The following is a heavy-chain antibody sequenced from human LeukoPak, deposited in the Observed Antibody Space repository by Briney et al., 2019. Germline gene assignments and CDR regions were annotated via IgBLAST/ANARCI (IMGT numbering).Heavy chain of an antibody. J-gene: IGHJ6*02. D-gene: IGHD2-2*02. V-gene: IGHV3-53*01. CDR2: IYSGGST. Sequence: GGSLRLSCAASGFTVSSNYMSWVRQAPGKGLEWVSVIYSGGSTYYADSVKGRFTISRDNAKNTLYLQMNSLRAEDTAVYYCAREFCTSSSCYKPPDVWGQGTTVTVSS. CDR3: AREFCTSSSCYKPPDV. CDR1: GFTVSSNY.